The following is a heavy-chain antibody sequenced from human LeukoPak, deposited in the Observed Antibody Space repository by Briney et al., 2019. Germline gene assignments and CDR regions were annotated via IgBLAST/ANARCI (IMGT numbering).Heavy chain of an antibody. J-gene: IGHJ3*02. D-gene: IGHD6-19*01. V-gene: IGHV5-51*01. Sequence: GESLKISCKGSGYSFTSYWIGWVRQMPGKGLEWMGIIYPGDSDTRYSPSFQGQVTISADKSISTAYLQWSSLKASDTAMYYCARHGAVAGQRGGAFDIWGQGTMVTVSS. CDR2: IYPGDSDT. CDR3: ARHGAVAGQRGGAFDI. CDR1: GYSFTSYW.